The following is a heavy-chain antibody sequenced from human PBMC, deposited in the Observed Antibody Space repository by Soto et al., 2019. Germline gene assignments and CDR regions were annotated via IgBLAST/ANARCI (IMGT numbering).Heavy chain of an antibody. V-gene: IGHV4-39*01. CDR3: ASIRYHDISGAMDV. Sequence: SDTLSLTCSVSGGSTSSPDYYWALTRQPPGKGLEWIGTIYYSGSTYSNPSLKSRVAMSIDTSNNQFTLEMRSVTAADTAVYYCASIRYHDISGAMDVWGQGATVTVSS. CDR1: GGSTSSPDYY. J-gene: IGHJ6*02. D-gene: IGHD3-22*01. CDR2: IYYSGST.